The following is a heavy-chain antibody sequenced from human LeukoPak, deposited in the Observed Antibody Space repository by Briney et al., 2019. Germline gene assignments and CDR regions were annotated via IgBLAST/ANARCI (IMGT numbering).Heavy chain of an antibody. Sequence: SETLSLTCAVYGGSFSGYYWSWIRQPPGKGLEWIGEINHSGSTNYNPSLKSRVTISVDTSKNQFSLKLSPVTAADTAVYYCARGHPSDFWSGSYSCFDYWGQGTLVTVSS. CDR1: GGSFSGYY. V-gene: IGHV4-34*01. J-gene: IGHJ4*02. CDR2: INHSGST. CDR3: ARGHPSDFWSGSYSCFDY. D-gene: IGHD3-3*01.